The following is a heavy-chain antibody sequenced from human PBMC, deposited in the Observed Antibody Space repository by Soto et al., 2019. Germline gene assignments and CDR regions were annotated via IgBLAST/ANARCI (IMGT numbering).Heavy chain of an antibody. J-gene: IGHJ6*02. CDR1: GGSFSGYY. V-gene: IGHV4-34*01. D-gene: IGHD3-10*01. CDR3: ARTIMVRGVIIRPRPYGMDV. CDR2: INHSGST. Sequence: PSETVSLTCAVYGGSFSGYYWSWIRQPPGKGLEWIGEINHSGSTNYNPSLKSRVTISVDTSKNQFSLKLSSVTAADTAVYYCARTIMVRGVIIRPRPYGMDVWGQGTTVTVS.